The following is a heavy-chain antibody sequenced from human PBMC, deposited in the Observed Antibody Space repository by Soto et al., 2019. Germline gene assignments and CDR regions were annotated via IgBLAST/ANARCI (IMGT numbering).Heavy chain of an antibody. CDR1: GGSISSSIYY. V-gene: IGHV4-39*01. D-gene: IGHD3-16*02. CDR2: IYYSGST. CDR3: ARLALETYYYYGMDV. Sequence: PSETLSLTCTVSGGSISSSIYYWGWIRQPPGKGLEWIGSIYYSGSTYYNPSLKSRVTISVDTSKNQFSLKLSSVTAADTAVYYCARLALETYYYYGMDVWGQGTTVTVSS. J-gene: IGHJ6*02.